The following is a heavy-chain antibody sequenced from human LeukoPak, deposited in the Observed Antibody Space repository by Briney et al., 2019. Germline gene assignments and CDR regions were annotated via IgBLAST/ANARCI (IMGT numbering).Heavy chain of an antibody. CDR1: RDSVSSNSAA. D-gene: IGHD6-19*01. CDR2: TYYRSKWYN. V-gene: IGHV6-1*01. CDR3: ARAGYSSGWLTFDY. Sequence: SQTLSLTCAISRDSVSSNSAAWNWIRQSPSRGLEWLGRTYYRSKWYNDYAVSVKSRITINPDTSKNQFSLQLNSVTPEDTAVYYCARAGYSSGWLTFDYWGQGTLVTVSS. J-gene: IGHJ4*02.